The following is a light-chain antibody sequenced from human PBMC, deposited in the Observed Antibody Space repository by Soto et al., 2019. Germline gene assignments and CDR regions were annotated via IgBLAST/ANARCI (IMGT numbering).Light chain of an antibody. CDR1: SSDVGGYNY. J-gene: IGLJ2*01. CDR2: EVS. Sequence: QSALPQPPSASGSPGQSVTISCTGTSSDVGGYNYVSWYQQHPGKAPKLMIYEVSKRPSGVPDRFSGSKSGSTASLTVSGLQTEDEADYYCTSYTGSNNLLFGGGTKLTVL. V-gene: IGLV2-8*01. CDR3: TSYTGSNNLL.